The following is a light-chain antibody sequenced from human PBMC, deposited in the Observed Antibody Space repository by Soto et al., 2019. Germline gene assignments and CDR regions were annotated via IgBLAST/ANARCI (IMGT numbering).Light chain of an antibody. Sequence: QSVLTQPASVSGSPGQSVTISCTGASSDVGGNDYVSWYQQHPGKAPKLILYEVNNRPSGVSNHFSGSKSGNTASLIISGLQADDEADYYCSSYSTISTLVFGSGTKVTVL. CDR3: SSYSTISTLV. CDR2: EVN. J-gene: IGLJ1*01. V-gene: IGLV2-14*01. CDR1: SSDVGGNDY.